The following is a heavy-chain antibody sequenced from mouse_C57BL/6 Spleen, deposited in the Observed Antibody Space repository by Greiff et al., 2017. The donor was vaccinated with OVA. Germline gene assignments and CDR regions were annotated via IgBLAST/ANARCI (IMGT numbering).Heavy chain of an antibody. CDR1: GYSFTGYY. D-gene: IGHD1-1*01. V-gene: IGHV1-42*01. J-gene: IGHJ2*01. CDR3: ARDYYGSRSYYFDY. Sequence: VQLKQSGPDLVKPGASVKISCKASGYSFTGYYMNWVKQSPEKSLEWIGEINPSTGGTTYNQKFKAKATLTVDKSSSTAYMQLKSLTSEDSAVYYCARDYYGSRSYYFDYWGQGTTLTVSS. CDR2: INPSTGGT.